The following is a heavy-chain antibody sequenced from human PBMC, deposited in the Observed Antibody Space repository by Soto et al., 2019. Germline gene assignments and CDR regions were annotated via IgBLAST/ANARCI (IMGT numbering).Heavy chain of an antibody. V-gene: IGHV1-2*04. CDR3: ASSYYYDSSGYSPLYAFDI. D-gene: IGHD3-22*01. CDR2: IIPRSGTS. J-gene: IGHJ3*02. Sequence: GASVKVSCKASGDTFSTYTITWVRQAPGQGLEWMGGIIPRSGTSNYAQKFQGWVTMTRDTSISTAYMELSRLRSDDTAVYYCASSYYYDSSGYSPLYAFDIWGQGTMVTVSS. CDR1: GDTFSTYT.